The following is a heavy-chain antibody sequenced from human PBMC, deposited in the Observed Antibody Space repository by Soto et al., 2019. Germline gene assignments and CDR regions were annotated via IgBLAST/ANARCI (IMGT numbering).Heavy chain of an antibody. J-gene: IGHJ5*01. D-gene: IGHD6-6*01. CDR1: GSPLSSYS. V-gene: IGHV1-69*01. Sequence: QVQLVQSGAEVKRPGSSVRVSCKAYGSPLSSYSISWVRQAPGQGLEWMGGIIPIYGSANYAKNFQGRVTISADEYTNTAYMEVSSLRFDDTAVFYCARAGRASAHSWFDSWGQGTLVTVSS. CDR3: ARAGRASAHSWFDS. CDR2: IIPIYGSA.